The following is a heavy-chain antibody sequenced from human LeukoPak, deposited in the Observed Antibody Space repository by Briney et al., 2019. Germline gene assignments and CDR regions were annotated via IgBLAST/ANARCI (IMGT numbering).Heavy chain of an antibody. CDR1: GGSISSGSYY. V-gene: IGHV4-61*02. J-gene: IGHJ3*02. CDR2: IYTSGST. D-gene: IGHD7-27*01. Sequence: SETPPLTCTVSGGSISSGSYYWSWIRQPAGKGLEWIGRIYTSGSTNYNPSLKSRVTISVDTSKNQFSLKLSSVTAADTAVYYCARGTWGRAFDIWGQGTMVTVSS. CDR3: ARGTWGRAFDI.